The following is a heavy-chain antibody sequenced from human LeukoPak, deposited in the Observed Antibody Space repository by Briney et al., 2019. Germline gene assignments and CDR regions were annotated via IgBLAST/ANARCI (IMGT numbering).Heavy chain of an antibody. Sequence: SETLSLTCAVYGGSFSGYYWSWIRQPPGKGLEWIGEINHSGSTNYNPSLESRVTISVDTSKNQLSLKLSSVTAADTAVYYCALLGYCSGGSCYQVDYWGQGTLVTVSS. CDR3: ALLGYCSGGSCYQVDY. V-gene: IGHV4-34*01. D-gene: IGHD2-15*01. CDR2: INHSGST. J-gene: IGHJ4*02. CDR1: GGSFSGYY.